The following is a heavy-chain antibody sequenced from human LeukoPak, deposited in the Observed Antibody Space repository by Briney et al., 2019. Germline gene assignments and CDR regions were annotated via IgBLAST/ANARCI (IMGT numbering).Heavy chain of an antibody. Sequence: PSETLSLTCTVSGGSISSYYWSWIRQPPGKGLEWIGYIYYSGSTNYNPSLKSRVTISVDTSKNQFSLKLSSVTAADTAVYYCARESKIADGGAFDLWGQGTMVTVSS. CDR3: ARESKIADGGAFDL. CDR1: GGSISSYY. D-gene: IGHD6-13*01. J-gene: IGHJ3*01. CDR2: IYYSGST. V-gene: IGHV4-59*01.